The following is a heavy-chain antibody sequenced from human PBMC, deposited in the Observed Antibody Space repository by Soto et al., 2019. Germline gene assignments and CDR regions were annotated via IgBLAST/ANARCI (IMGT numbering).Heavy chain of an antibody. V-gene: IGHV1-69*08. CDR1: GGTFSSYT. D-gene: IGHD5-18*01. CDR2: IIPILGIA. J-gene: IGHJ4*02. Sequence: QVQLVQSGAEVKKPGSSVKVSCKASGGTFSSYTISWVRQAPGQGLEWMGRIIPILGIANYAQKFQGRVTITADKSTSTAYMERSSLRSEDTAVYYCAREAKTAEGLAYWGQGTLVTVSS. CDR3: AREAKTAEGLAY.